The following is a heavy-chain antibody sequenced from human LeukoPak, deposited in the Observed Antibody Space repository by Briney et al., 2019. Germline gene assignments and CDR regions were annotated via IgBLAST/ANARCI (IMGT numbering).Heavy chain of an antibody. CDR3: ARGRAAAGIPYYFGMDV. Sequence: SETLSLTCTVSGGSISSYYWSWIRQPPGKGLEGIGYIYYSGSTNYNPSLKSRVTISVDTSKNQFSLKLSSVTAADTAVYYCARGRAAAGIPYYFGMDVWGQGTTVTVSS. J-gene: IGHJ6*02. CDR1: GGSISSYY. D-gene: IGHD6-13*01. CDR2: IYYSGST. V-gene: IGHV4-59*01.